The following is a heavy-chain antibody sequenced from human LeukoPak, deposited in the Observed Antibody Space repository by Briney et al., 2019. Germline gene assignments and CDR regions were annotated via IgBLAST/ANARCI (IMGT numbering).Heavy chain of an antibody. D-gene: IGHD1-1*01. V-gene: IGHV3-23*01. CDR3: ANLTPDSTTPTDF. CDR2: ISRSGSTP. J-gene: IGHJ4*02. CDR1: GFTFSAYD. Sequence: GSLRLSCAGSGFTFSAYDLSWVRQAQGQGLEWVAAISRSGSTPYYTASVKGRFTISRDNSKNTLFLQMNSLRAGDTAVYYCANLTPDSTTPTDFWGQGTLVTVSS.